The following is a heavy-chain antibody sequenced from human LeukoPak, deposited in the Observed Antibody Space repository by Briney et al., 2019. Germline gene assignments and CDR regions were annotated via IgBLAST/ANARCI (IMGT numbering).Heavy chain of an antibody. CDR2: IKKDESAK. Sequence: GGSLRLSCAASGFTFSNSWMAWVRQAPGQGLEWVANIKKDESAKHYSDSVNGRFTISRDNAKNSLCLQMNGLRAEDSALYYCARDTDGSLDYWGQGTLVTVSS. D-gene: IGHD5-24*01. J-gene: IGHJ4*02. CDR1: GFTFSNSW. V-gene: IGHV3-7*01. CDR3: ARDTDGSLDY.